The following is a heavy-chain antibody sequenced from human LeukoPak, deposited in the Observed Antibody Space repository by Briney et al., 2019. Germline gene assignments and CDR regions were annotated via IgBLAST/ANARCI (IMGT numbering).Heavy chain of an antibody. D-gene: IGHD3-22*01. CDR1: GGSISSYY. J-gene: IGHJ4*02. CDR2: IYTSGST. CDR3: ARASYSYDINGWVPFDY. V-gene: IGHV4-4*07. Sequence: SETLSLTCTVSGGSISSYYWSWIRQPAGKGLEWIGRIYTSGSTNYNPSLKSRVTMSVDTSKNQFSLKLSSVTAADTAVYYCARASYSYDINGWVPFDYWGQGTLVTVSS.